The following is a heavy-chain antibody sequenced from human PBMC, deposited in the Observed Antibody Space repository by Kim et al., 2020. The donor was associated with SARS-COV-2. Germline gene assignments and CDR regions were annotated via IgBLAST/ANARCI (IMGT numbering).Heavy chain of an antibody. CDR2: ISYDGSNK. V-gene: IGHV3-30*04. Sequence: GGSLRLSCAASGFTFSSYAMHWVRQAPGKGLEWVAVISYDGSNKYYADSVKGRFTISRDNSKNTLYLQMNSLRAEDTAVYYCARDYYDFWSGYYGPVGYWGQGTLVTVSS. CDR3: ARDYYDFWSGYYGPVGY. J-gene: IGHJ4*02. D-gene: IGHD3-3*01. CDR1: GFTFSSYA.